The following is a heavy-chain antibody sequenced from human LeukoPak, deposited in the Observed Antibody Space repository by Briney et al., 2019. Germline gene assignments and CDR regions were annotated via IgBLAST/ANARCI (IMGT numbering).Heavy chain of an antibody. CDR2: IYSGGST. D-gene: IGHD2-2*02. CDR3: ARDPRYCSSTSCYSGLDY. J-gene: IGHJ4*02. CDR1: RFTVSSNY. Sequence: GGSLRLSCAASRFTVSSNYMSWVRQAPGKGLEWVSVIYSGGSTYYADSVKGRFTISRDNSKNTLYLQMNSLRAEDTAVYYCARDPRYCSSTSCYSGLDYWGQGTLVTVSS. V-gene: IGHV3-53*01.